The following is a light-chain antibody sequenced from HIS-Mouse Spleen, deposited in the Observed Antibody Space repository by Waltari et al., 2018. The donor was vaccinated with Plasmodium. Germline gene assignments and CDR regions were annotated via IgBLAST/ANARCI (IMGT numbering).Light chain of an antibody. V-gene: IGKV3-15*01. Sequence: EIVMTQSPATLSASPGERATLSCRASQSVSSNLAWYQQKPGQAPRRLIYGASTRATGIPARFSGSGSGTEFTLTISSMQSEDFAVYYCQQYNNWSFTFGPGTKVDIK. J-gene: IGKJ3*01. CDR3: QQYNNWSFT. CDR2: GAS. CDR1: QSVSSN.